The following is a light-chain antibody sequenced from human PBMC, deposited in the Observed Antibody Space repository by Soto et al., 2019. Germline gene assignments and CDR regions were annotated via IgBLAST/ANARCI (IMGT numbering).Light chain of an antibody. CDR3: QQYGSSPGT. V-gene: IGKV3-20*01. J-gene: IGKJ3*01. CDR2: GAS. CDR1: QSVSSSY. Sequence: EIVLTQSPGILSWSPGERATLSCRASQSVSSSYLAWYQHKPGQAPRLLIYGASSRATGIPDRFSGSGSGTDFTLTISRLEPEDFAVYYCQQYGSSPGTFGPGTKVEIK.